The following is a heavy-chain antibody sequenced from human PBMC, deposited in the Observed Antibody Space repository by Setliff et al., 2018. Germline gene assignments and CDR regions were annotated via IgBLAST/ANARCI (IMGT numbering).Heavy chain of an antibody. J-gene: IGHJ4*02. CDR2: VFYSGAT. Sequence: SETLSLTCTVSGGSLSGASIVTWIRQPPGKGLEFIGYVFYSGATKYDPSLKSRVTISIDTSKDQFSLKLISMSAADTAVYFCARGRNIAARLLDSWGQGALVTVSS. CDR3: ARGRNIAARLLDS. D-gene: IGHD6-6*01. V-gene: IGHV4-59*12. CDR1: GGSLSGAS.